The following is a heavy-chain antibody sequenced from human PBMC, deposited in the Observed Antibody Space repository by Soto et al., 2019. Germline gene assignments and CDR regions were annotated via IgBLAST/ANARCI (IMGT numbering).Heavy chain of an antibody. D-gene: IGHD6-6*01. CDR1: GYSFTSYW. CDR2: IYPGDSDT. CDR3: ARHRLVRGYYYYYYMDV. V-gene: IGHV5-51*01. J-gene: IGHJ6*03. Sequence: PGESLKISCKGSGYSFTSYWIGWVRQMPGKGLEWMGIIYPGDSDTRYSPSFQGQVTISADKSISTAYLQWSSLKASDTAVYYCARHRLVRGYYYYYYMDVWGKGTTVTVS.